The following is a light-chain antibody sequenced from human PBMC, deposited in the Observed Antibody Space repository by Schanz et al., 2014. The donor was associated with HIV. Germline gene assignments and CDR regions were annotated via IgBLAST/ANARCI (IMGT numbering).Light chain of an antibody. CDR1: QSVSSDY. CDR2: DAS. V-gene: IGKV3-20*01. J-gene: IGKJ4*01. CDR3: QQYSSSPLT. Sequence: EIVLTQSPGTLSLSPGERATLSCRASQSVSSDYLNWYQLKPGQAPRFLIYDASSRATGIPDRFSGSGSGTDFTLTISRLEPEDFAVYYCQQYSSSPLTFGGGTKVEIK.